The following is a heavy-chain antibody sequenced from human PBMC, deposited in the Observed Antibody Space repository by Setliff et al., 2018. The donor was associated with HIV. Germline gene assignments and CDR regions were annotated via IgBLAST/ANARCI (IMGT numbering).Heavy chain of an antibody. Sequence: GSLRLSCAASGFTFSTYWMIWVRQAPGKGLEWVAKIKQDGSEEYYVDSVKGRFTISRDNAKNSVYLQMNSLRVEDTAMYYCTKDHLSGWASDCWGQGTLGTVSS. CDR1: GFTFSTYW. CDR3: TKDHLSGWASDC. D-gene: IGHD6-19*01. J-gene: IGHJ4*02. CDR2: IKQDGSEE. V-gene: IGHV3-7*01.